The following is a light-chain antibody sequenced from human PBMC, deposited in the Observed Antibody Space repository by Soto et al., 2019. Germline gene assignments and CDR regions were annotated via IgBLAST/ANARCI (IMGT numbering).Light chain of an antibody. CDR3: SSYTFTSTLYV. Sequence: SAPTQPASVSGSPGQSITISCTGSSSDVDGHNYVSWYQQHPGKAPKLMIYEVTKRPSGVSNRFSGSKSGNTASLTISGLQAEDEADYYCSSYTFTSTLYVFGTGTKVTVL. CDR2: EVT. V-gene: IGLV2-14*01. J-gene: IGLJ1*01. CDR1: SSDVDGHNY.